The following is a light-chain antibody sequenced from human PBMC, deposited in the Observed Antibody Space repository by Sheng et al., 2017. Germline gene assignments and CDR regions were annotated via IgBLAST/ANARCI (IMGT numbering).Light chain of an antibody. CDR1: ERVGSN. V-gene: IGKV3-15*01. CDR2: GAS. CDR3: QQYNNWPPYT. Sequence: ETVMTQSPATLSVSPGERATLSCRATERVGSNLAWYQQKPGQAPRLLIYGASTRATGIPARFSGSGSGTEFTLTISSLQSEDFAVYYCQQYNNWPPYTFGQGTKLEIK. J-gene: IGKJ2*01.